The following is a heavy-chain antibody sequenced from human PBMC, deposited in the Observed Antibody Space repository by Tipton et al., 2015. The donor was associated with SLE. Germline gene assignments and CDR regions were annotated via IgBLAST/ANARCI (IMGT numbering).Heavy chain of an antibody. CDR2: ISYDGSNK. D-gene: IGHD6-19*01. J-gene: IGHJ3*02. CDR1: GFTFSSYG. Sequence: RSLRLSCAASGFTFSSYGMHWVRQAPGKGLEWVAVISYDGSNKYYADSVKGRFTISRDNAKNSLYLQMNSLRAEDTALYYCARARDSSGSDAFDIWGQGTMVTVSS. V-gene: IGHV3-30*03. CDR3: ARARDSSGSDAFDI.